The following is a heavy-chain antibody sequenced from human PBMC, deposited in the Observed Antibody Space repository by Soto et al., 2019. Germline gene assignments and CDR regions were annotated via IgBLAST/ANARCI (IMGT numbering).Heavy chain of an antibody. CDR1: GFTFSSYS. D-gene: IGHD6-6*01. J-gene: IGHJ6*02. CDR2: ISSSSSYI. Sequence: GGSLRLSCAASGFTFSSYSMNWVRQAPGKGLEWVSSISSSSSYIYYADSVKGRFTISRDNAKNSLYLQMNSLRAEDTAVYYCARDLEYSSSESYYYYGMDVWGQGTTVTVSS. V-gene: IGHV3-21*01. CDR3: ARDLEYSSSESYYYYGMDV.